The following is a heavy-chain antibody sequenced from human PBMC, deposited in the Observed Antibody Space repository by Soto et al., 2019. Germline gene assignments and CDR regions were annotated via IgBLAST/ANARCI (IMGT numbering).Heavy chain of an antibody. Sequence: QVQLVESGGGVVQPGRSLRLSCAASGFTFSNFGMHWVRQAPGKGLEWVAAISFDGSDKYYLDSVKGRFTISRDNSKNSLFLQMNSLRVEDTAVYSFVKVSEVARQEFDYWGQGTLVTVSS. D-gene: IGHD2-15*01. CDR2: ISFDGSDK. CDR1: GFTFSNFG. V-gene: IGHV3-30*18. CDR3: VKVSEVARQEFDY. J-gene: IGHJ4*02.